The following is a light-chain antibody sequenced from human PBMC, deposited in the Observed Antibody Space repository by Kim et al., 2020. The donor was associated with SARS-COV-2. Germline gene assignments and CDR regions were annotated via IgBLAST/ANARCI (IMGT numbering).Light chain of an antibody. CDR3: NSRDSSGNHHYV. J-gene: IGLJ1*01. Sequence: LGQTVRMTCQGESLRSYYASWYQQKPGQATVLVIYGKNNRPSGIPDRFSGSSSGNTASLTITGAQAEDEADYYCNSRDSSGNHHYVFGTGTKVTVL. V-gene: IGLV3-19*01. CDR2: GKN. CDR1: SLRSYY.